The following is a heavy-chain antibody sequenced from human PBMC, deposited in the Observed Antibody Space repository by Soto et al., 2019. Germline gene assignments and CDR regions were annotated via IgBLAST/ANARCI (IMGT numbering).Heavy chain of an antibody. D-gene: IGHD3-22*01. V-gene: IGHV1-3*01. CDR3: ARDWTHYDSSGPGDY. Sequence: ASVKFSCQASGYTFTIYPMHWVRQDPGQGLEWMGWINAGNGDTKYSQKFQGRVTITRDTSASTAYMELSSLRSEDTAVYYCARDWTHYDSSGPGDYWGQGTLVTVS. J-gene: IGHJ4*02. CDR1: GYTFTIYP. CDR2: INAGNGDT.